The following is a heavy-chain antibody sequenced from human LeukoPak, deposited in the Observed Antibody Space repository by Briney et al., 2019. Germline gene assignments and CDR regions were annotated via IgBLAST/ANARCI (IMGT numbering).Heavy chain of an antibody. D-gene: IGHD6-6*01. CDR1: GFTFSSYA. J-gene: IGHJ4*02. Sequence: GGSLRLSCAASGFTFSSYAMGWVRQAAGKGLEWVSGISGSGGSTYYADSVKGRFTISRDNSKNTLYLQMNSLRAEDTAVYYCAKDHWYSTSPYYFDYWGQGTLVPVSA. CDR2: ISGSGGST. CDR3: AKDHWYSTSPYYFDY. V-gene: IGHV3-23*01.